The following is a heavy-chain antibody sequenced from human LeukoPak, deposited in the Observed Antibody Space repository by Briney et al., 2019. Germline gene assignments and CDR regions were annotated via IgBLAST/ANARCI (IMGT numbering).Heavy chain of an antibody. CDR3: ARGAAGQRGFDY. Sequence: GGSLRLSCAASGFTFSSYSMNWVRQAPGKGPEWVSSISSSSSYIYYADSMKGRFTISRDNAKNSLYLQMNSLRAEDTALYYCARGAAGQRGFDYWGQGTLVTVSS. CDR2: ISSSSSYI. V-gene: IGHV3-21*04. D-gene: IGHD4/OR15-4a*01. J-gene: IGHJ4*02. CDR1: GFTFSSYS.